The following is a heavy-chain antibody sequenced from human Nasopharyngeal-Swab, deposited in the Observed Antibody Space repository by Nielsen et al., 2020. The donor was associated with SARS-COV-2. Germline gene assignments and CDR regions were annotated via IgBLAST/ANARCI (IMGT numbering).Heavy chain of an antibody. D-gene: IGHD4-23*01. CDR2: INPNSGGT. CDR1: GYTFTDSY. CDR3: ARTTISSGGRAFDF. V-gene: IGHV1-2*06. Sequence: ASVTVSCKASGYTFTDSYIHWVRQAPGQGLEYMGRINPNSGGTDFAQKFQGRVTMTRDTSISTAYMELKSLGSDDTAVYYCARTTISSGGRAFDFWGQGTLVTVSS. J-gene: IGHJ3*01.